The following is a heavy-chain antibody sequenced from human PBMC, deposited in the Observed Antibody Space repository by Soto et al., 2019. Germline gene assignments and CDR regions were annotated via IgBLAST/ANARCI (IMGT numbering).Heavy chain of an antibody. J-gene: IGHJ4*02. CDR1: GYTFTSYY. CDR2: INPSGGST. D-gene: IGHD3-22*01. Sequence: ASVKVSCKASGYTFTSYYMHWVRQAPGQGLEWMGIINPSGGSTSYAQKFQGRVTMTRDTSTSTVYMELSSLRSEDTAVYYCARAQYGFYYDSSGYYNLAYWGQGTLVPVSS. V-gene: IGHV1-46*01. CDR3: ARAQYGFYYDSSGYYNLAY.